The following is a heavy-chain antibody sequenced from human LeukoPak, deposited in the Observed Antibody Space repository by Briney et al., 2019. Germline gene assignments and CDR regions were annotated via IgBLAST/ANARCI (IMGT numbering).Heavy chain of an antibody. Sequence: ASVKVSCKASGYTFTGYYMHWVRQAPGQGLEWMGWINANSGGTNYAQKFQGRVTMTRDPSISTAYMDLSRVRSDNTGVYYCARERTRTGYSSGWYHDSWGQGTLVTVSS. D-gene: IGHD6-19*01. V-gene: IGHV1-2*02. CDR1: GYTFTGYY. CDR3: ARERTRTGYSSGWYHDS. CDR2: INANSGGT. J-gene: IGHJ4*02.